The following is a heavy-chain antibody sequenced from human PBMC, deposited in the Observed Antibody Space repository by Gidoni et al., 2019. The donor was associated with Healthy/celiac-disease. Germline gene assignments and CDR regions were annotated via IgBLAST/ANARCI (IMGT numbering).Heavy chain of an antibody. J-gene: IGHJ5*02. V-gene: IGHV3-23*01. Sequence: EVQLLESGGGLVQPGGSLRLSCAASGFTFSIYAMSWVRQAPGKGLEWVSAISGSGGSTYYADSVKGRFTISRDNSKNTLYLQMNSLRAEDTAVYYCAKISCCWLRGGWFDPWGQGTLVTVSS. CDR3: AKISCCWLRGGWFDP. CDR1: GFTFSIYA. D-gene: IGHD6-19*01. CDR2: ISGSGGST.